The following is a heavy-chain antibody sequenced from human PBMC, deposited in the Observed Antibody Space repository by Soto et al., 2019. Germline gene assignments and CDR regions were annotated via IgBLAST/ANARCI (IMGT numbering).Heavy chain of an antibody. Sequence: GESLKISCKGSGYSFTSYWIGWVRQMPGKGLEWMGIIYPGDSDTRYSPSFQGQVTISADKSISTAYLQWSSLKASDTAMYYCARLAMVRGVTVYYFDYWGQGTLVTVS. CDR1: GYSFTSYW. CDR2: IYPGDSDT. D-gene: IGHD3-10*01. V-gene: IGHV5-51*01. J-gene: IGHJ4*02. CDR3: ARLAMVRGVTVYYFDY.